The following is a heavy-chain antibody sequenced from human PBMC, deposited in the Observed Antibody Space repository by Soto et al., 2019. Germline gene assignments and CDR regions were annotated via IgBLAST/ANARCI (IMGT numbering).Heavy chain of an antibody. D-gene: IGHD2-15*01. CDR1: GFTFSGSA. J-gene: IGHJ4*02. CDR2: IRSKANSYAT. V-gene: IGHV3-73*02. CDR3: TRHYDKYSGRSYSPVDY. Sequence: EVQLVESGGGLVQPGGSLKLSCAASGFTFSGSAMHWVRQASGKGLEWVGRIRSKANSYATAYAASVKGRFTISRDDSKNTAYLQMNSLKTEDTAVYYCTRHYDKYSGRSYSPVDYWGQATLVTVSS.